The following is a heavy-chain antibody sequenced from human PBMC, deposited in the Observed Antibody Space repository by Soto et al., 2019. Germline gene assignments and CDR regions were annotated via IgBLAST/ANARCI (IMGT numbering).Heavy chain of an antibody. V-gene: IGHV3-23*01. D-gene: IGHD3-10*01. CDR3: GKRYGAGSYRDFNSYYGMDI. Sequence: PGGSLSLSCAASRFTFRNYGMSWVRQGPGKGLEWVSGISPTGEQRFYVDSVKGRFFISRDNSQNTLSLEMSNLRADDTAVYYCGKRYGAGSYRDFNSYYGMDIWGQGTSVTVSS. J-gene: IGHJ6*02. CDR2: ISPTGEQR. CDR1: RFTFRNYG.